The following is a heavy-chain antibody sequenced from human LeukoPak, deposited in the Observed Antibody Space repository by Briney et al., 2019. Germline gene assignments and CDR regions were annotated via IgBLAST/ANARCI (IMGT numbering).Heavy chain of an antibody. CDR1: GFSFSSYA. V-gene: IGHV3-23*01. CDR2: ISGSGGIT. J-gene: IGHJ4*02. Sequence: GGSLRLSCAASGFSFSSYAMSWVRQAPGKGLEWVSAISGSGGITYYADSVKGRFTISRDNSKNTLYLQMNSLRAEGTAVYYCAKDLVIAAVGTVGYWGQGTLVTVSS. D-gene: IGHD6-13*01. CDR3: AKDLVIAAVGTVGY.